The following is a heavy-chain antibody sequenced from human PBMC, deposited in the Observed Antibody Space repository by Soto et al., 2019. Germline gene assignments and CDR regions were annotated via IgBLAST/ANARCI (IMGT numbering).Heavy chain of an antibody. CDR3: ARRSNTWLNEIKFVP. CDR1: GYTFIAYD. J-gene: IGHJ5*02. V-gene: IGHV1-2*02. D-gene: IGHD3-9*01. CDR2: IKPNTGDT. Sequence: APLKVACKASGYTFIAYDIYCGRQDHGQGLEWMGWIKPNTGDTDYAQNFQGRVTMTRDTSISTAYMELNNLISDDTAVYYCARRSNTWLNEIKFVPGGQGTLVSDS.